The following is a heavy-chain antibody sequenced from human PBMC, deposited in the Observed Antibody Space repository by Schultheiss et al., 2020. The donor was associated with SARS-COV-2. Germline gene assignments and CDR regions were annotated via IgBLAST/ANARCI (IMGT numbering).Heavy chain of an antibody. CDR2: IYYSGGT. V-gene: IGHV4-39*01. D-gene: IGHD2-2*01. Sequence: SETLSLTCTVSGGSISSSSYYWGWIRQPPGKGLEWIGMIYYSGGTYYNPSHKSRLTISVDTSKNQFSLKLTSVTAADTAVYYCARGRTNLVVPAAMAYYYYGMDVWGQGTTVTVSS. CDR3: ARGRTNLVVPAAMAYYYYGMDV. J-gene: IGHJ6*02. CDR1: GGSISSSSYY.